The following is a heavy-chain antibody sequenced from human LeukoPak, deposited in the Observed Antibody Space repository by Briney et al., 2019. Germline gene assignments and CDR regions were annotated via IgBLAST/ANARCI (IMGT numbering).Heavy chain of an antibody. CDR3: AKDFRTGYNYFDY. CDR1: GFTFSSYA. Sequence: HAGGSLRLSCAASGFTFSSYAMSWVRQAPGKGLEWVSAISGSGGSTYYADSVKGRFTISRDNSKNTLYPQMNSLRAEDTAVYYCAKDFRTGYNYFDYWGQGTLVTVSS. D-gene: IGHD3/OR15-3a*01. J-gene: IGHJ4*02. V-gene: IGHV3-23*01. CDR2: ISGSGGST.